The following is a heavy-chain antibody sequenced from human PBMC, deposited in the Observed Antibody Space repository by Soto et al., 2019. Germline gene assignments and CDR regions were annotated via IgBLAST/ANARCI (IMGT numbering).Heavy chain of an antibody. J-gene: IGHJ6*02. D-gene: IGHD1-26*01. Sequence: SSETLSLTCTVSGGSISSYYWSWIRQPPGKGLEWIGYIYYSGSTNYNPSLKSRVTISVDTSKNQFSLKLSSVTAADTAVYYCARESGSYYSFFGGRYGMDVWGQGTTVTVSS. CDR2: IYYSGST. V-gene: IGHV4-59*01. CDR3: ARESGSYYSFFGGRYGMDV. CDR1: GGSISSYY.